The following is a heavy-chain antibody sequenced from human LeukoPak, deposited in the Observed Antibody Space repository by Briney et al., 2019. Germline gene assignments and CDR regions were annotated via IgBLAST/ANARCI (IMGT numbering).Heavy chain of an antibody. V-gene: IGHV4-39*07. Sequence: SETLSLTCTVSGGSISSSSYYWGWIRQPPGKGLEWIGSIYYSGSTYYNPSLKSRVTISVDTSKNQFSLKLSSVTAADTAVYYCARQDDRTLDYWGQGTLVTVSS. J-gene: IGHJ4*02. CDR2: IYYSGST. CDR3: ARQDDRTLDY. D-gene: IGHD3-22*01. CDR1: GGSISSSSYY.